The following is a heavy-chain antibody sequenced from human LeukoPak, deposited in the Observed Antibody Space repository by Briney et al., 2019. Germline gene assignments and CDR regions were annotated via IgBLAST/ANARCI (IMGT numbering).Heavy chain of an antibody. CDR3: ARPPSDGAGHFDY. V-gene: IGHV5-51*01. CDR1: GYRFTSYW. Sequence: GESLQISCKGSGYRFTSYWIGWVRPMPGKGLEWMGIIYPGDSDTRYSPSFQGQVTISADKSISTAYLQWSSLKASDTAMYYCARPPSDGAGHFDYWGQGTLVTVSS. J-gene: IGHJ4*02. D-gene: IGHD3-10*01. CDR2: IYPGDSDT.